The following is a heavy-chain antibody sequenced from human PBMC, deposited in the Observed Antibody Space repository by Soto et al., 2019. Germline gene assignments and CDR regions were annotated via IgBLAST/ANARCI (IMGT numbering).Heavy chain of an antibody. CDR2: INAGNGNT. CDR3: ASKRVAGRSHAEYFQH. D-gene: IGHD6-19*01. Sequence: ASVKVSCKASGYTFTSYAMHWVRQAPGQRLEWMGWINAGNGNTKYSQKFQGRVTITRDTSASTAYMELSSLRSEDTAVYYCASKRVAGRSHAEYFQHWGQGTLVTVSS. CDR1: GYTFTSYA. V-gene: IGHV1-3*01. J-gene: IGHJ1*01.